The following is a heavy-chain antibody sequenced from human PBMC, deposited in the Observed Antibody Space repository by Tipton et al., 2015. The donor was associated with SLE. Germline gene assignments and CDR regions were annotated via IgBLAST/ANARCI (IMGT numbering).Heavy chain of an antibody. CDR2: IRSKANSYAT. Sequence: SLRLSCAASGFTFSGSAMHWVRQASGKGLEWVGRIRSKANSYATAYAASVKGRFTISRDDSKNTAYLQMNSLKTEDTAVYYCTAYDFSNFVAFDIWGQGTMVTVSS. CDR3: TAYDFSNFVAFDI. J-gene: IGHJ3*02. D-gene: IGHD4-11*01. CDR1: GFTFSGSA. V-gene: IGHV3-73*01.